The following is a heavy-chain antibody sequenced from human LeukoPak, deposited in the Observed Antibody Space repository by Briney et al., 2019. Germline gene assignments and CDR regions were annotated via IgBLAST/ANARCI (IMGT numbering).Heavy chain of an antibody. V-gene: IGHV4-4*07. CDR2: IHASGST. J-gene: IGHJ4*02. Sequence: SETLSLTCSVSGGSISNSYWSWIRQPAGKGLAWIGRIHASGSTNYNSSLKGRVTMSIDTSKNQFSLKLKSVTAADTAIYFCAREYGDFDYWGRGTLVAVSS. D-gene: IGHD4/OR15-4a*01. CDR1: GGSISNSY. CDR3: AREYGDFDY.